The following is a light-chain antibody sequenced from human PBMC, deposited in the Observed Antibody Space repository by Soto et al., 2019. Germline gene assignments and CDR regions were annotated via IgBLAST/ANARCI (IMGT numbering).Light chain of an antibody. CDR1: QSITTY. CDR2: AAS. V-gene: IGKV1-39*01. CDR3: QQIYSVPLT. Sequence: DIQMTQSPSSLTASVGDRVTITCRASQSITTYLNWYRQKPGEAPKLLIYAASSLQSGVPSRFSGSGSETEFTLSISSLQPEDFATYFCQQIYSVPLTFGGGTKVEIK. J-gene: IGKJ4*01.